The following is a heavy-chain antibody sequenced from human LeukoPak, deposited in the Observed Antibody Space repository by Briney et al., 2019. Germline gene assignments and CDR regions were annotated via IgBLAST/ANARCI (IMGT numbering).Heavy chain of an antibody. CDR2: MNPNSGNT. Sequence: ASVKVSCKASGYTFTSYDINWVRQAPGQGLEWMGWMNPNSGNTGYAQKFQGRVTMTRNTSISTAYMELSSLRSEDTAVYYCARDLGGSSGWYWNYYYYYMDVWGKGTTVTVSS. CDR1: GYTFTSYD. V-gene: IGHV1-8*01. CDR3: ARDLGGSSGWYWNYYYYYMDV. J-gene: IGHJ6*03. D-gene: IGHD6-19*01.